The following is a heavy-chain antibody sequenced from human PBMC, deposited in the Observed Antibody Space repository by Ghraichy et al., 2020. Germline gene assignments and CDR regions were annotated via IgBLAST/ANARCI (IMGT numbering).Heavy chain of an antibody. CDR1: GFTFSTYS. J-gene: IGHJ4*02. CDR2: ISSTGNYI. D-gene: IGHD3-16*01. V-gene: IGHV3-21*01. CDR3: ARTSLLRKVMIYFYDY. Sequence: GGSLRLSCAASGFTFSTYSMNWVRQAPGKGLEWVSSISSTGNYIYYADSVKGRFTISRDNAKNSLYLQVNSLRAEDTAVYYCARTSLLRKVMIYFYDYWGQGTLVTVSS.